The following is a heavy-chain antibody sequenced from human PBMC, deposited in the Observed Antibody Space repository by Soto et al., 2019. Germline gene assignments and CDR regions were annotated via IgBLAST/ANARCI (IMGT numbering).Heavy chain of an antibody. D-gene: IGHD3-22*01. Sequence: PGGSLRLSCAASGFTFRRSAMTWVRQAPGKGLEWVSTIRSSGGSTYYADSVKGRVTISRDNSKNMLFMQMNSLRAEDTAVYYCAKVFYDSTGYLFDALDVWGQGTMVTVSS. V-gene: IGHV3-23*01. CDR1: GFTFRRSA. J-gene: IGHJ3*01. CDR2: IRSSGGST. CDR3: AKVFYDSTGYLFDALDV.